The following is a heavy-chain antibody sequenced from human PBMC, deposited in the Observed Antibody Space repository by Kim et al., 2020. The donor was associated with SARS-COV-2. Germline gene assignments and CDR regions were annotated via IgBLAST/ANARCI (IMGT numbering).Heavy chain of an antibody. CDR1: GGSISSSSYY. D-gene: IGHD1-26*01. J-gene: IGHJ4*02. CDR2: IYYSGST. V-gene: IGHV4-39*07. CDR3: ARDSGSFPNEGVYYFDY. Sequence: SETLSLTCTVSGGSISSSSYYWGWIRQPPGKGLEWIGSIYYSGSTYYNPSLKSRVTISVDTSKNQFSLKLSSVTAADTAVYYCARDSGSFPNEGVYYFDYWGQGTLVTVSS.